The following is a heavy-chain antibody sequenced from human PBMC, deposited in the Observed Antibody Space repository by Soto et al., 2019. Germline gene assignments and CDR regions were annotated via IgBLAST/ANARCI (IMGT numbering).Heavy chain of an antibody. CDR3: ARDLGSPGDY. CDR2: FDPEDCET. D-gene: IGHD2-15*01. V-gene: IGHV1-24*01. Sequence: ASVKVSCKVSGYTLTELSMHWVRQAPGKGLEWMGGFDPEDCETIYAQKFQGRVTITRDTSASTAYMELSSLRSEDTAVYYCARDLGSPGDYWGQGTLVTVSS. CDR1: GYTLTELS. J-gene: IGHJ4*02.